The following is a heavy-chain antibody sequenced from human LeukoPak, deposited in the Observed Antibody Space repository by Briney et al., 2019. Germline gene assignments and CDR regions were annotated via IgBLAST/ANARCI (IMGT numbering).Heavy chain of an antibody. J-gene: IGHJ4*02. D-gene: IGHD1-26*01. CDR1: GFTFSDFA. CDR3: AKQEGALIQNWCFDH. Sequence: PGGSLRHSCGASGFTFSDFAMSWVRLAPGKGLEWVSSIEKDASRAYYADSVRGRFTVSRDNSKNTLYLQMSSLRVEDTALYYCAKQEGALIQNWCFDHWGLGTLVTVSS. CDR2: IEKDASRA. V-gene: IGHV3-23*03.